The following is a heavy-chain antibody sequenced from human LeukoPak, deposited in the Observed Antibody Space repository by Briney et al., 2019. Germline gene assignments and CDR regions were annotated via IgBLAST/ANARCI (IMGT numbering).Heavy chain of an antibody. CDR3: ARDLEQWIWSGYPHLGYYYGMDV. D-gene: IGHD3-3*01. J-gene: IGHJ6*02. V-gene: IGHV7-4-1*02. Sequence: ASVKVSCKASGYTFTSYAMNWVRQAPGQGLEWMGWINTNTGNPTYAQGFTGRFVFSLDTSVSTAYLQISSLKAEDTAVYYCARDLEQWIWSGYPHLGYYYGMDVWGQGTTVTVSS. CDR1: GYTFTSYA. CDR2: INTNTGNP.